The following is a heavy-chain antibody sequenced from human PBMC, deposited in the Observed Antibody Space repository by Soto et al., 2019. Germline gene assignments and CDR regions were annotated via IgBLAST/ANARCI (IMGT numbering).Heavy chain of an antibody. CDR3: AKDKGRDASGWHYKDAFDI. CDR1: GFTFSDYG. D-gene: IGHD6-19*01. CDR2: ISFDGSEE. Sequence: QVQLVESGGGVVQPGRSLRLSCAGTGFTFSDYGLHWVRLPPGKGLEWVAVISFDGSEEYYADSVKGRFTVSRDNSKNTLYLQMNDLRAEDSGIYYCAKDKGRDASGWHYKDAFDIWGQGTPVTVSS. V-gene: IGHV3-30*18. J-gene: IGHJ3*02.